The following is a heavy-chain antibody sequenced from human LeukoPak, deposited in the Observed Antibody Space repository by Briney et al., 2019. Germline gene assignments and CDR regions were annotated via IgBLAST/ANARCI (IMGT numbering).Heavy chain of an antibody. V-gene: IGHV3-74*01. J-gene: IGHJ4*02. D-gene: IGHD4-11*01. CDR1: GFTFSGSW. Sequence: GGSLRLSCAASGFTFSGSWMYWVRQAPGKGLVWVSRINTDESITTYADSVKGRFTLSRDNAKNTLYLQMNSLRAEDTAVYYCARGLVPGFLDYWGQGTPVTVSS. CDR2: INTDESIT. CDR3: ARGLVPGFLDY.